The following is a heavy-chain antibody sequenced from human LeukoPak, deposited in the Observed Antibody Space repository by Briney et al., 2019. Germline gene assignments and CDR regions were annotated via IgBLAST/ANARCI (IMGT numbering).Heavy chain of an antibody. D-gene: IGHD5-18*01. CDR2: IWYDGSNK. CDR3: AKDRDSYGYDY. J-gene: IGHJ4*02. V-gene: IGHV3-33*06. CDR1: GFTFSSSG. Sequence: GGSLRLSCAASGFTFSSSGMHWVRQAPGKGLEWVAVIWYDGSNKYYADSVKGRFTISRDNSKNTLYLQMNSLRAEDTPVYYCAKDRDSYGYDYWGQGTLVTVSS.